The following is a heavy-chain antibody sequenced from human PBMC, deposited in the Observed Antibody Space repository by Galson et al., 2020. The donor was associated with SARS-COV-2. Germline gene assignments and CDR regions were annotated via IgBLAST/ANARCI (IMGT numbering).Heavy chain of an antibody. V-gene: IGHV1-18*01. J-gene: IGHJ4*02. CDR3: SRAIPRVTMRVVVIPYYVDY. CDR1: GYTFTSYG. D-gene: IGHD3-22*01. Sequence: ASVQVTCKASGYTFTSYGISWVRQAPGQGREEMGWISAYNGKTNYAQKLQAGVTMTTDTSTSTDYMELRRLRSDDTAGYYCSRAIPRVTMRVVVIPYYVDYWGQGALVTASS. CDR2: ISAYNGKT.